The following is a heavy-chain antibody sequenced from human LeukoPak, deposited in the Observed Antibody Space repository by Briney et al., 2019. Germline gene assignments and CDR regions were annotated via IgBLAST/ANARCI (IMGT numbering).Heavy chain of an antibody. CDR2: FDPEDGET. CDR3: ATPSSVVAATRFDY. D-gene: IGHD2-15*01. V-gene: IGHV1-24*01. Sequence: GASVKVSCKVSAYTLTELSMHWMRQAPGKGLEWMGGFDPEDGETIYAQKFQGRVTMNEDTSTDTAYMELSSLRSEDTAVYYCATPSSVVAATRFDYWGQGTLVTVSS. J-gene: IGHJ4*02. CDR1: AYTLTELS.